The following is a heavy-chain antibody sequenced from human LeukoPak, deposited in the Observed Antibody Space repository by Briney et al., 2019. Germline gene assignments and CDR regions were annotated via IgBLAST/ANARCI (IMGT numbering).Heavy chain of an antibody. D-gene: IGHD6-13*01. CDR1: GFTFSSYS. V-gene: IGHV3-30*03. CDR2: ISYDGSNE. Sequence: PGGSLRLSCASSGFTFSSYSMNWVRQAPGKGLEWVAIISYDGSNEYYADSVKGRFTISRDNSKNTLYLQMNSLRAEDTAVYYCARGGSSWDFAFDIWGQGTMITVSS. CDR3: ARGGSSWDFAFDI. J-gene: IGHJ3*02.